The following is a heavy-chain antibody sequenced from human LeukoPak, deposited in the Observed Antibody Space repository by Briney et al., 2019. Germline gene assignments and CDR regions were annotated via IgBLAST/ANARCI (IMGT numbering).Heavy chain of an antibody. Sequence: GGSLRLSCAASGFTFSSYATHWVRQAPGKGLEWVAVISYDGSNKYYAGSVKGRFTISRDNSKNTLYLQMNSLRAEDTAVYYCARDSPYGSGSYYNSYGMDVWGQGTTVTVSS. J-gene: IGHJ6*02. V-gene: IGHV3-30-3*01. CDR2: ISYDGSNK. D-gene: IGHD3-10*01. CDR1: GFTFSSYA. CDR3: ARDSPYGSGSYYNSYGMDV.